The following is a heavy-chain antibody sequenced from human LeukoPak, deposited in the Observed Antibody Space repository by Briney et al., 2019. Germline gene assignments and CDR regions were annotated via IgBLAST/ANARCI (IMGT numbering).Heavy chain of an antibody. Sequence: KPSETLSLTCTVSGGSISGHHWSWIRQPPGKGLEWIGYIYSTGSTNYNPSLKSRVTISVDTSKNQFSLKLTSVTAADTAVYYCARVAPGAVASDFFDFWSQGSLVTVSS. CDR3: ARVAPGAVASDFFDF. CDR1: GGSISGHH. D-gene: IGHD6-19*01. V-gene: IGHV4-59*11. CDR2: IYSTGST. J-gene: IGHJ4*02.